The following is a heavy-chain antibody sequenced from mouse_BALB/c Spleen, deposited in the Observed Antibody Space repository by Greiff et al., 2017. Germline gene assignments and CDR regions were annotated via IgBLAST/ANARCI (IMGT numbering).Heavy chain of an antibody. Sequence: DVMLVESGGGLVQPGGSLRLSCATSGFTFTAYYMSWVRQPPGKALEWLGFIRNKANGYTTEYSASVKGRFTISRDNSQSILYLQMNTLRAEDSATYYCARLTTVDYWGQGTLVTVSA. J-gene: IGHJ3*01. CDR3: ARLTTVDY. V-gene: IGHV7-3*02. CDR1: GFTFTAYY. CDR2: IRNKANGYTT. D-gene: IGHD1-1*01.